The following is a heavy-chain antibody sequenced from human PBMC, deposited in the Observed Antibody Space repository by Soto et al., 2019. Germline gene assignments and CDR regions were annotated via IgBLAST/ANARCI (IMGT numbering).Heavy chain of an antibody. V-gene: IGHV3-43D*04. Sequence: GGSLRLSCAASGFTFDDYAMHWVRQAPGKGLEWVSLISWDGGSTYYADSVKGRFTISRDNSKNSLYLQINSLRAEDTALYYCAKEAGWYDLHYYYGMDVWGQGTTVTVSS. CDR2: ISWDGGST. D-gene: IGHD6-19*01. CDR1: GFTFDDYA. J-gene: IGHJ6*02. CDR3: AKEAGWYDLHYYYGMDV.